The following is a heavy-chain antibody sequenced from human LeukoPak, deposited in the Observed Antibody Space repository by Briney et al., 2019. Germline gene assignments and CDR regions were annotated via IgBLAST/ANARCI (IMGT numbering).Heavy chain of an antibody. V-gene: IGHV1-69*04. CDR3: ASTIAAAGTAPNWFDP. D-gene: IGHD6-13*01. CDR2: IIPILGIA. CDR1: GGTFSSYA. Sequence: SVKVSCKASGGTFSSYAISWVRQAPGQGLEWMGRIIPILGIANYAQKFQGRVTITADKSTSTAYMELSSLRSEDTAVYYCASTIAAAGTAPNWFDPWGQGTLVTVSS. J-gene: IGHJ5*02.